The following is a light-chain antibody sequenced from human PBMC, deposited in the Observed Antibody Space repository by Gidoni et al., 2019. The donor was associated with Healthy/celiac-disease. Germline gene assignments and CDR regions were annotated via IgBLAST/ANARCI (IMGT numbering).Light chain of an antibody. CDR3: QQCYTWPPLT. Sequence: ELVMTQSPATLSVSPGARATLSCRASQSVSSNLAWYQQKTGQAPMLLIYGASTRATGIPARFSGSGSGTEFTLTISSLQSEDFAIYYCQQCYTWPPLTFXQXTKLEIK. CDR1: QSVSSN. CDR2: GAS. J-gene: IGKJ1*01. V-gene: IGKV3-15*01.